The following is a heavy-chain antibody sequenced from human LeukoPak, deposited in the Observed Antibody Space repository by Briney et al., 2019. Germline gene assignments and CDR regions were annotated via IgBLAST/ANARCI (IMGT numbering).Heavy chain of an antibody. Sequence: GGSLRLSCAASGFPFSSFGMHWVRQAPGKGLEWVARLVSDGIINYGDFAKGRFTISRDNSKSALYLEMNSLGVEDSGIYYCARDLSAAYDLWGQGVVVTVSS. V-gene: IGHV3-33*01. CDR2: LVSDGII. D-gene: IGHD2-21*01. CDR3: ARDLSAAYDL. J-gene: IGHJ5*02. CDR1: GFPFSSFG.